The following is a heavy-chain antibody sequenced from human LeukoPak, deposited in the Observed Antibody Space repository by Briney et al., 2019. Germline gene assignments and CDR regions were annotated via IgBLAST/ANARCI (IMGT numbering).Heavy chain of an antibody. D-gene: IGHD3-22*01. J-gene: IGHJ4*02. CDR2: IRYDGSNK. V-gene: IGHV3-30*02. CDR1: GFTFSSYG. Sequence: TGGSLRLSCAASGFTFSSYGMSWVRQAPGEGLEWVAFIRYDGSNKYYADSVKGRFTISRDNSKNTLYLQMNSLRAEDTAVYYCANGYDSSGYLRYDYWGQGTLVTVSS. CDR3: ANGYDSSGYLRYDY.